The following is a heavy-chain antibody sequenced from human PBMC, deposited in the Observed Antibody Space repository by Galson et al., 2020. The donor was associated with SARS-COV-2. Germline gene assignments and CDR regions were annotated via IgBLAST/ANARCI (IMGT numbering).Heavy chain of an antibody. D-gene: IGHD2-15*01. V-gene: IGHV4-61*02. J-gene: IGHJ4*02. CDR1: GGSISSGSYY. CDR3: ARDRFIGYCSGGSCYEGDYFDY. CDR2: IYTSGST. Sequence: SETLSLTCTVSGGSISSGSYYWSWIRQPAGKGLEWIGRIYTSGSTNYNPSLKSRVTISVDTSKNQFSLKLSSVTAADTAVYYCARDRFIGYCSGGSCYEGDYFDYWGQGTLVTVSS.